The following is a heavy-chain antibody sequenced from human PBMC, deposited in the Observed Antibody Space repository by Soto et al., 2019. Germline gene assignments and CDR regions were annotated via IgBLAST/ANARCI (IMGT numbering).Heavy chain of an antibody. CDR3: ARGRGRGVSKRTWYFDD. J-gene: IGHJ4*02. CDR2: TNPSGST. V-gene: IGHV4-34*01. D-gene: IGHD3-10*01. CDR1: GGSCSGYY. Sequence: PSAPLSLTCAGEGGSCSGYYRSWIRQPPGEGPGCISDTNPSGSTNYPPPLKSRGTLSVDTSKHQFALKLSSVTAADTAVEDCARGRGRGVSKRTWYFDDWGQGTRVTVSS.